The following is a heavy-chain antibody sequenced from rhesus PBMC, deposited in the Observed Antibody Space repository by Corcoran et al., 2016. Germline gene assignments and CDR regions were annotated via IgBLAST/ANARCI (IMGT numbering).Heavy chain of an antibody. CDR3: ARSIAAAVFDY. D-gene: IGHD6-25*01. CDR1: GGSISDSYR. Sequence: QVQLQESGPGVVKPSETLSLTCAVSGGSISDSYRWSWIRQPPGKGLEWIGYISGSSTSTNYNPSLKRRVTISKETSKNQFPLKLSSVTAADTAVYYCARSIAAAVFDYWGQGVLVTVSS. CDR2: ISGSSTST. V-gene: IGHV4S10*01. J-gene: IGHJ4*01.